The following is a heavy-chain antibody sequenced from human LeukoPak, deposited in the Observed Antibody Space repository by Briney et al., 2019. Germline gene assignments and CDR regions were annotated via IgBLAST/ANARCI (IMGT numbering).Heavy chain of an antibody. D-gene: IGHD3-10*01. Sequence: PSETLSLTCTVSGYSISSGYYWGWIRQPPGKGLEWIGSIYHSGSTYYNPSLKSRVTISVDTSKNKFSLKLSSVTAADTAVYYCARVGITMVRGARSHFDYWGQGTLVTVSS. J-gene: IGHJ4*02. CDR3: ARVGITMVRGARSHFDY. CDR2: IYHSGST. V-gene: IGHV4-38-2*02. CDR1: GYSISSGYY.